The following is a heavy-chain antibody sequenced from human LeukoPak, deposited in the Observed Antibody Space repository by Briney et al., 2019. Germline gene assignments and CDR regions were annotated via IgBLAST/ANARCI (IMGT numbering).Heavy chain of an antibody. D-gene: IGHD4-17*01. Sequence: PSETLSLTCAVSGGSISSSNWWSWVRQPPGKGLEWIGEIYHSGSTNYNPSLKSRVTISVDKSKNQFSLKLSSVTAADTAVYYCARFNYGDYYYYGMDVWGQGTTVTVSS. V-gene: IGHV4-4*02. CDR2: IYHSGST. CDR1: GGSISSSNW. CDR3: ARFNYGDYYYYGMDV. J-gene: IGHJ6*02.